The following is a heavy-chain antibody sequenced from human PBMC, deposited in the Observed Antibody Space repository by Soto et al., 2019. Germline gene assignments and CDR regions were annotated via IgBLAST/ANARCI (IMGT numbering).Heavy chain of an antibody. D-gene: IGHD2-15*01. CDR2: SNHVGNT. Sequence: QVQLQQWGAGLLKPSETLSLTCAVYGGSFRGYYWSWIRQPPGKGLEWIGESNHVGNTNYNPSLKSRVTMSVDPSKNQFSLRLSSVTAADTAVYYCARVLIAGVTTDWGQGTLVLVSS. CDR1: GGSFRGYY. CDR3: ARVLIAGVTTD. V-gene: IGHV4-34*01. J-gene: IGHJ4*02.